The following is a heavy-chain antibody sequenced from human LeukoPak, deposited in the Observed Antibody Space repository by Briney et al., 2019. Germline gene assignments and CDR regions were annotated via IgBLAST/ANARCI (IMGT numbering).Heavy chain of an antibody. CDR1: GGTFSSYA. CDR2: IIPIFGTA. J-gene: IGHJ6*02. Sequence: VASVTVSCKASGGTFSSYAISWVRQAPGQGLEWMGGIIPIFGTANYAQKFQGRVTITADESTSTAYMELSSLRSEDTAVYYCARGAXGYYYXMDVWXQGTTVTVSS. CDR3: ARGAXGYYYXMDV. V-gene: IGHV1-69*13.